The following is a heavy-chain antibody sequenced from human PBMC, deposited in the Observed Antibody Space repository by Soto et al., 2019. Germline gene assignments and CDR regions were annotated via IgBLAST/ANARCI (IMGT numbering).Heavy chain of an antibody. CDR2: INPSGGTT. V-gene: IGHV1-46*01. D-gene: IGHD1-26*01. CDR3: ARPLQSGSDYVLHY. CDR1: GYTFTNYF. J-gene: IGHJ4*02. Sequence: QVQLVQSGAEVKKPGASVTVSCRASGYTFTNYFIHWVRQAPGQGLEWMGIINPSGGTTSYPQRCQGRVTMTRDTSTNTAYMDLSGLTSEDTAVYYCARPLQSGSDYVLHYWGQGTLVTVSS.